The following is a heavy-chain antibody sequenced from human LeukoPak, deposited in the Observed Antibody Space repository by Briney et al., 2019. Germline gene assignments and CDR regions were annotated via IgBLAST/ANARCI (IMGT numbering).Heavy chain of an antibody. CDR2: INHSGST. V-gene: IGHV4-34*01. J-gene: IGHJ5*02. Sequence: SETLSLTCAVYGGSFSGYYWSWIRQPPGKGLEWIGEINHSGSTNYNPSLKSRVTISVDTSKNQFSLKLSSVTAADTAVYYCARKEALDYYDSSGRRTPNWFDPWGQGTLVTVSS. CDR1: GGSFSGYY. D-gene: IGHD3-22*01. CDR3: ARKEALDYYDSSGRRTPNWFDP.